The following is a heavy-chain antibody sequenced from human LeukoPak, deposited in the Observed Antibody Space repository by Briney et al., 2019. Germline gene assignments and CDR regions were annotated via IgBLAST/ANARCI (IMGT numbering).Heavy chain of an antibody. CDR1: GFTFSSYS. CDR2: ISISSSTI. CDR3: AREYAVRFLEWLDWFDP. V-gene: IGHV3-48*01. Sequence: GGSLRLSCAASGFTFSSYSMKWVRQAPGKGLEWVSYISISSSTIYYADSVKGRFTISRDNAKNSLYLQMNSLRAEDTAVYYCAREYAVRFLEWLDWFDPWGQGTLVTVSS. J-gene: IGHJ5*02. D-gene: IGHD3-3*01.